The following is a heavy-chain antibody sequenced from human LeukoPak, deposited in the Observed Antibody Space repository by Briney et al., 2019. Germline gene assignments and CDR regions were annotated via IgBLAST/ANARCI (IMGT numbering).Heavy chain of an antibody. Sequence: SSVKVSCKASGGTFSSYAISWVRQAPGQGLEWMGRIIPIFGTANYAQKFQGRVTITTDESTSTAYMELSSLRSEDTAVYYCARDLRSDSGYVSHPGYYYYYYMDVWGKGTTVTVSS. J-gene: IGHJ6*03. V-gene: IGHV1-69*05. CDR2: IIPIFGTA. D-gene: IGHD5-12*01. CDR1: GGTFSSYA. CDR3: ARDLRSDSGYVSHPGYYYYYYMDV.